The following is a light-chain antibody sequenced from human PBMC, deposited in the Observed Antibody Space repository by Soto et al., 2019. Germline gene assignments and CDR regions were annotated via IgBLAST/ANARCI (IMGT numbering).Light chain of an antibody. CDR2: GAS. Sequence: IVMTQSPATLSVSPGERATLSCRASHSVSSNLAWYQQKPGQAPRLLIYGASTRATGIPARFSGSGSGTEFTLTISSLQSEDFAVYYCQQYNNWPQPFGQGTKVDIK. J-gene: IGKJ1*01. V-gene: IGKV3-15*01. CDR3: QQYNNWPQP. CDR1: HSVSSN.